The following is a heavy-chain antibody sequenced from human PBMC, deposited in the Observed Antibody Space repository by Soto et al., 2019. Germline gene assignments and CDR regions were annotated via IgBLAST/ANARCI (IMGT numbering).Heavy chain of an antibody. CDR3: ARRVSLREFDY. J-gene: IGHJ4*02. V-gene: IGHV4-31*03. D-gene: IGHD3-3*01. CDR2: IYYSGST. CDR1: GGSISSGGYY. Sequence: SETLSLTCTVSGGSISSGGYYWSWIRQHPGKGLEWIGYIYYSGSTYYNPSLKSRVTISVDTSKNQFSLKLSSVTAADTAVYYCARRVSLREFDYWGQGTLVTVSS.